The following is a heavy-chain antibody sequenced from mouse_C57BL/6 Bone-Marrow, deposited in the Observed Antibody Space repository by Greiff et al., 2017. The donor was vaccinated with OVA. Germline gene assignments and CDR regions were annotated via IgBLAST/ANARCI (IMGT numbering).Heavy chain of an antibody. J-gene: IGHJ1*03. D-gene: IGHD1-1*01. CDR3: TRSRYYGSSWGGYFDV. CDR1: GYTFTSYW. V-gene: IGHV1-5*01. CDR2: IYPGNSDT. Sequence: VQLQQSGTVLARPGASVKMSCKTSGYTFTSYWMHWVKQRPGPGLAWIGAIYPGNSDTRYNQKFKGKAKLTAVTSASPAYMELSSLTNEDSAVYYCTRSRYYGSSWGGYFDVWGTGTTVTVSS.